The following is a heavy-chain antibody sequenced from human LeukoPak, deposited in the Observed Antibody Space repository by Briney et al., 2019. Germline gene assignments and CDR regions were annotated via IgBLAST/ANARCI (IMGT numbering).Heavy chain of an antibody. D-gene: IGHD3/OR15-3a*01. CDR2: ISSSGSTI. J-gene: IGHJ6*03. CDR1: GFTFSDYY. Sequence: PGGSLRLSCAASGFTFSDYYMSWIRQAPGKGLEWVSYISSSGSTIYYADSVKGRFTISRDNAKNSLYLQVNSLRAEDTAVYYCARVWTGYGNYYYYVDVWGKGITVTVSS. CDR3: ARVWTGYGNYYYYVDV. V-gene: IGHV3-11*04.